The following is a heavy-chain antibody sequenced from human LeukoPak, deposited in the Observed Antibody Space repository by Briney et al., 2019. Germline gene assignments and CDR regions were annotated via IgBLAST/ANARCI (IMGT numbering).Heavy chain of an antibody. J-gene: IGHJ3*02. D-gene: IGHD6-13*01. CDR2: INPNSGDT. CDR3: ARAALGSSWPYDTFDI. CDR1: GYTFTGYY. V-gene: IGHV1-2*06. Sequence: GASVKVSCKASGYTFTGYYMHWVRQAPGQGLEWMGRINPNSGDTNYAQKFQGRVTTTRDTSIATAYMELSSLRSDDTAVYYCARAALGSSWPYDTFDIWGQGTVVTVSS.